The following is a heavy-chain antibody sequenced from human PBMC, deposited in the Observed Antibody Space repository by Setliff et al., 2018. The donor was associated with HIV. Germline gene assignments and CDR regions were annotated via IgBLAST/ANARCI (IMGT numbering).Heavy chain of an antibody. V-gene: IGHV4-34*01. CDR3: ARSIVPVASGYYYFEY. J-gene: IGHJ4*02. CDR1: GGSFSAYY. CDR2: INHSGST. Sequence: PSETLSLTCAVYGGSFSAYYWSWIRQTPGKGLEWIGEINHSGSTNYKPSLKSRVTISVDTSKNQFSLRLSSVAAGDTAVYYCARSIVPVASGYYYFEYWGQGTLVTVSS. D-gene: IGHD3-3*01.